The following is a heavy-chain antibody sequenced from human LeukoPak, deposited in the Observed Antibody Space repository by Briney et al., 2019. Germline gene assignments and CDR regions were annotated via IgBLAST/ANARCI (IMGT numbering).Heavy chain of an antibody. CDR2: ISSSGSTI. J-gene: IGHJ6*04. Sequence: PGGSLRLSCAASGFTFSSYEMNWVRQTPGKGLEWVSYISSSGSTIYYADSVKGRFTISRDNAKNSLYLQMNSLRAEDTAVYYCAELGITMIGGVWGKGTTVAISS. D-gene: IGHD3-10*02. CDR3: AELGITMIGGV. CDR1: GFTFSSYE. V-gene: IGHV3-48*03.